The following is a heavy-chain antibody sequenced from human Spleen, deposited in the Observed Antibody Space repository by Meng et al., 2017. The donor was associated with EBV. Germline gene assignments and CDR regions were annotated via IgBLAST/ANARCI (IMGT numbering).Heavy chain of an antibody. V-gene: IGHV4-30-4*01. CDR1: DGSISSGGFY. D-gene: IGHD5-24*01. Sequence: VQLQESGPVLVKPSQTLSLTGAVSDGSISSGGFYWSWIRQPPGKGLEWIGYIYYSGSTYYNPSLKSRVTISVDTSKNQFSLKLSSVTAADTAVYYCAREMAGIIDYWGQGTLVTVSS. J-gene: IGHJ4*02. CDR3: AREMAGIIDY. CDR2: IYYSGST.